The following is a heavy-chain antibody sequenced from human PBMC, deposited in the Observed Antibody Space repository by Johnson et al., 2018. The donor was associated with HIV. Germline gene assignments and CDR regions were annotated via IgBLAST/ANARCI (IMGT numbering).Heavy chain of an antibody. Sequence: VQLVESGGGLVQPGGSLRLSCAASGFTFSSYAMSWVRQAPGKGLEWLSGINWNGGSTGYADSVKGRFPISRDNSKNTLYLQMNSLRAEDTAVYYCAKDGAAPASYGAFDIWGQGTMVTVSS. CDR3: AKDGAAPASYGAFDI. J-gene: IGHJ3*02. CDR1: GFTFSSYA. CDR2: INWNGGST. D-gene: IGHD2-8*01. V-gene: IGHV3-23*04.